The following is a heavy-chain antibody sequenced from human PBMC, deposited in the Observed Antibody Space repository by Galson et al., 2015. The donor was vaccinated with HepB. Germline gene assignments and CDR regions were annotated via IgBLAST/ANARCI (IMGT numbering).Heavy chain of an antibody. CDR3: AREPADCSSTNCPPLGEFDY. D-gene: IGHD2-2*01. J-gene: IGHJ4*02. CDR1: GGTFSSYA. Sequence: SVKVSCKASGGTFSSYAISWVRQAPGQGLEWMGRIIPILGIANYAQKFQGRVTITADKSTSTAYMELSSLRSEDTAVYYCAREPADCSSTNCPPLGEFDYWGQGTLVTVSS. V-gene: IGHV1-69*04. CDR2: IIPILGIA.